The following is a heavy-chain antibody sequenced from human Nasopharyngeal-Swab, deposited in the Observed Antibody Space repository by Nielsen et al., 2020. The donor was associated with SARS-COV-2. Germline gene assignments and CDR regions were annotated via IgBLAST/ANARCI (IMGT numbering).Heavy chain of an antibody. Sequence: SETLSPTCNVSGGSIRSSRYYWSWIRQAPGKGLEWIGYIYYNGSTNYNPSLTSRVTISIDTSKNQFSLKLNSGTAADTAVYYCARIGCSGGSCYCDYWGQGTLVTVSS. J-gene: IGHJ4*02. CDR1: GGSIRSSRYY. CDR3: ARIGCSGGSCYCDY. CDR2: IYYNGST. D-gene: IGHD2-15*01. V-gene: IGHV4-61*01.